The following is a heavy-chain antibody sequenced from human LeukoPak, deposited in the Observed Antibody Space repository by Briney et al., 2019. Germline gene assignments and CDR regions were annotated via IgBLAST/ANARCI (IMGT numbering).Heavy chain of an antibody. CDR2: ISGSSSYI. J-gene: IGHJ5*02. D-gene: IGHD6-6*01. V-gene: IGHV3-21*01. CDR3: ARGSSNVAARNNWFDP. CDR1: GFTFSGYD. Sequence: PGGSLRLSCAASGFTFSGYDMNWVRQAPGKGLEWVSSISGSSSYIYYADSMKGRFTISRDNGKKSLYLQMNSLRAEDTAVYFCARGSSNVAARNNWFDPWGQGTLVTVSS.